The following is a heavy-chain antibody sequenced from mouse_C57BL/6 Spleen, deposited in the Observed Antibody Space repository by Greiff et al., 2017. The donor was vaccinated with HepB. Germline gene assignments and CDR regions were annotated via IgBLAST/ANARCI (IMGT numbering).Heavy chain of an antibody. Sequence: DVQLQESGPELVKPGASVKIPCKASGYTFTDYNMDWVKQSHGKSLEWIGDINPNNGGTIYNQKFKGKATLTVDKSSSTAYMELRSLTSEDTAVYYCARGGVYYYGSSYAWFAYWGQGTLVTVSA. J-gene: IGHJ3*01. CDR3: ARGGVYYYGSSYAWFAY. CDR2: INPNNGGT. D-gene: IGHD1-1*01. CDR1: GYTFTDYN. V-gene: IGHV1-18*01.